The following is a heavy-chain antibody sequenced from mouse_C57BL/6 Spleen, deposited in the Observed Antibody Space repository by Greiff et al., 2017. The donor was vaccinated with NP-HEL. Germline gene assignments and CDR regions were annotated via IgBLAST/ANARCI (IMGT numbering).Heavy chain of an antibody. J-gene: IGHJ2*01. CDR2: LSSGISPL. CDR1: GFTFSDYG. Sequence: EVQVVESGGGLVKPGGSLKLSCAASGFTFSDYGMHWVRQAPEKGLEWVAYLSSGISPLSYADTVKGRFPISRDNAKNTLFLQMTSLRSEDTAMDYCARVLGRGYFDYWGQGTTLTVSS. D-gene: IGHD4-1*01. V-gene: IGHV5-17*01. CDR3: ARVLGRGYFDY.